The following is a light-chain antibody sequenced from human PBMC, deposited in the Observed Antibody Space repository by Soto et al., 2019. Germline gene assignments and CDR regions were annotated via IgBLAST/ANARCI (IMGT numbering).Light chain of an antibody. Sequence: EIVLTQSPGTLSLSPGERATLSCRASQSVSSSYLAWYQQKPGQAPRLLIYGASSRATGIPDRFSGSGSGTVFTLTISRLEREDFAVYYCQQYGSSLTWTLGQVTKVEI. J-gene: IGKJ1*01. CDR3: QQYGSSLTWT. V-gene: IGKV3-20*01. CDR2: GAS. CDR1: QSVSSSY.